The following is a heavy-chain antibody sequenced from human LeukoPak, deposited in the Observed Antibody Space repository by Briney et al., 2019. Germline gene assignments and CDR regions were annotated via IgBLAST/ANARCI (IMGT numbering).Heavy chain of an antibody. J-gene: IGHJ4*02. CDR1: GGSISSYY. CDR3: ARREVSSGWAPFDY. CDR2: IYYSGST. Sequence: SETLSLTCTVSGGSISSYYWSWIRQPPGKGLEWIGYIYYSGSTNYNPSLKSRVTISVDTSKNQFSLKLSSVTAADTAVYYCARREVSSGWAPFDYWGQGTLVNVSS. D-gene: IGHD6-19*01. V-gene: IGHV4-59*01.